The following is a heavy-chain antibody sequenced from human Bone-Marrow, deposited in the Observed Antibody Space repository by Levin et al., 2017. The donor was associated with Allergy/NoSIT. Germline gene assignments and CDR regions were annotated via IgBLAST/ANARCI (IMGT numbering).Heavy chain of an antibody. Sequence: GGSLRLSCAASGFTFDNFAMIWVRQAPGKGLEWVSDISASGGTTTYAGSVRGRFIVSRDNSKNTLYLQMNSLRAEDTAVYFCAKPSLPNLEYNYFFDHWGQGTLVTVSS. J-gene: IGHJ4*02. CDR3: AKPSLPNLEYNYFFDH. CDR1: GFTFDNFA. CDR2: ISASGGTT. V-gene: IGHV3-23*01. D-gene: IGHD5-24*01.